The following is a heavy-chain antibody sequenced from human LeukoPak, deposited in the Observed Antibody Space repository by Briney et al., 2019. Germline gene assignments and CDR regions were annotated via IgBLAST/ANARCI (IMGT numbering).Heavy chain of an antibody. J-gene: IGHJ4*02. CDR3: AREDYGMIDY. D-gene: IGHD4-17*01. Sequence: SQTLSLTCTVSGGSVSSGSYYWSWIRQPAGKGLEWIGRIYTSGSTNYNPSLKSRVTMSVDTSKNQFSLKLSSVTAADTAVYYCAREDYGMIDYWGQGTLVTVSS. CDR2: IYTSGST. CDR1: GGSVSSGSYY. V-gene: IGHV4-61*02.